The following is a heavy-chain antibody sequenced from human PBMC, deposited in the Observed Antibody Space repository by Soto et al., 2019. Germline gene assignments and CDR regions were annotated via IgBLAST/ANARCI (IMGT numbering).Heavy chain of an antibody. CDR2: INPSGDT. Sequence: QVQLVQSGAEVKKPGASVKISCKASGDTFTSYYMHWVRHAPGQGLEWMGIINPSGDTSYAQKFQGRVTMTRDTSTSTVYMELSSLRSEDTAVYYCARVYCSGGGCYGIDYWGQGTLVTVSS. CDR3: ARVYCSGGGCYGIDY. CDR1: GDTFTSYY. J-gene: IGHJ4*02. D-gene: IGHD2-15*01. V-gene: IGHV1-46*01.